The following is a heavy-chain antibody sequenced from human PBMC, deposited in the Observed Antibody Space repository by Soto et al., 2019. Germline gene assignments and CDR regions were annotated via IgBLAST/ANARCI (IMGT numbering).Heavy chain of an antibody. D-gene: IGHD5-12*01. CDR1: GFTFSSYR. V-gene: IGHV3-33*01. CDR3: ARPRYSGDDPDALEI. CDR2: IWYDGSHK. Sequence: QVQLVESGGAVVQPGTSLRLSRTASGFTFSSYRMHWVRQAPGKGLEWVAIIWYDGSHKFYVDSVKGRFAVSRDNSKNTVYLQMNSLTGEDTAVYYCARPRYSGDDPDALEIWGRGTLVTISS. J-gene: IGHJ3*02.